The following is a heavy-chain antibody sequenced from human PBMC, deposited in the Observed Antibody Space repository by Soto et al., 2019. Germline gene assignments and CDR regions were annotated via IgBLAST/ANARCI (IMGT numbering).Heavy chain of an antibody. V-gene: IGHV3-23*01. Sequence: GWSLRLSCAASGFTFSHYAMSWVRQAPGKGLEWVSAISGSGGSTYYADSVKGRFTISRDNSKNTLYLQMNSLRAEDTAVYYCARSQTTVTSYDYWGQGTLVTVSS. D-gene: IGHD4-17*01. CDR1: GFTFSHYA. J-gene: IGHJ4*02. CDR2: ISGSGGST. CDR3: ARSQTTVTSYDY.